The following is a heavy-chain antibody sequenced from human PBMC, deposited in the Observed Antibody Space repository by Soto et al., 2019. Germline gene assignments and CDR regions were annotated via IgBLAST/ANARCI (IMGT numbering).Heavy chain of an antibody. Sequence: GGSLRLSCALSGFSDSSNYLSWVRQAPWKGLEWVSVHYSGGSTYYADSVQGRFTISRDKSNNTLYLQMRRVRAEDTAVYFCARHRHPRGTVGATSPLDPWGQGTQVTVSS. CDR1: GFSDSSNY. CDR3: ARHRHPRGTVGATSPLDP. V-gene: IGHV3-53*01. J-gene: IGHJ5*02. CDR2: HYSGGST. D-gene: IGHD1-26*01.